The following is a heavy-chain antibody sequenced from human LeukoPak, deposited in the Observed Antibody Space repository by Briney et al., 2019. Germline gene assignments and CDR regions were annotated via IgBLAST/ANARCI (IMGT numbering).Heavy chain of an antibody. CDR1: GFTFSNYF. J-gene: IGHJ4*02. D-gene: IGHD2/OR15-2a*01. CDR3: VRLYAY. CDR2: ITGDGGST. V-gene: IGHV3-74*01. Sequence: VQPGGSLRLSCTASGFTFSNYFMHWVRQVPGEGPVWVSRITGDGGSTSYADSVKGRFTISRDNAKNTLYLQMNSLRAEDTALYYCVRLYAYWGQGTLVTVSS.